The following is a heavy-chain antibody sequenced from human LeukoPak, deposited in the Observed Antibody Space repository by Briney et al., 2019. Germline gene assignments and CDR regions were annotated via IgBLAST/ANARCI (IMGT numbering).Heavy chain of an antibody. CDR1: GYTFTDYY. J-gene: IGHJ4*02. CDR2: VDPEDGET. Sequence: GASVKVSCKASGYTFTDYYMHWVQQAPGKGLEWMGRVDPEDGETIYAEKFQGRVTITADTSTDTAYMELSSLRSEDTAVYYCATVAAAGTSYFDYWGQGTLVTVSS. V-gene: IGHV1-69-2*01. CDR3: ATVAAAGTSYFDY. D-gene: IGHD6-13*01.